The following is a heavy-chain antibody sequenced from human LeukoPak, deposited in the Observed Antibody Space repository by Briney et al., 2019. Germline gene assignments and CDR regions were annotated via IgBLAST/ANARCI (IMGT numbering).Heavy chain of an antibody. D-gene: IGHD2-2*01. J-gene: IGHJ6*02. Sequence: SETLSPTCAVYGGSFSGYYWGWIRKPPGKGRGGFGEINHSGSTNYNPSLKSRVTISVDTSKNQFSLKLSSVTAADTAVYYCARGCSSTSCYHYYYYGMDVWGQGTTVTVSS. CDR1: GGSFSGYY. CDR3: ARGCSSTSCYHYYYYGMDV. CDR2: INHSGST. V-gene: IGHV4-34*01.